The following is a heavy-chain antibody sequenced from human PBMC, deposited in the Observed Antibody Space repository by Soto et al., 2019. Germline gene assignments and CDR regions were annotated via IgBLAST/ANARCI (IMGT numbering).Heavy chain of an antibody. J-gene: IGHJ6*02. CDR3: ARAWVSYYYGMEV. D-gene: IGHD3-16*01. CDR1: GGSFSGYY. V-gene: IGHV4-34*01. CDR2: INHSGST. Sequence: SETLSLTCAVYGGSFSGYYWSWIRQPPGKGLEWIGEINHSGSTNYNPSLKSRVTISVDTSKNQFSLKLSSVTAADTAVYYCARAWVSYYYGMEVWGQGTTVTVSS.